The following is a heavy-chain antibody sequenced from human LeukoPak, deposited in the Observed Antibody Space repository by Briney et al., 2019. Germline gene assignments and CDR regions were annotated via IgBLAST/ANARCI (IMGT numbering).Heavy chain of an antibody. D-gene: IGHD2-15*01. CDR2: IYYSGST. CDR1: SGSISSYY. Sequence: SETLSLTCTVSSGSISSYYWSWIRQPPGKGLEWIGYIYYSGSTYYNPSLKSRVTISVDTSKNQFSLKLSSVTAADTAVYYCARRPVGVYGMDVWGQGTTVTVSS. V-gene: IGHV4-59*04. CDR3: ARRPVGVYGMDV. J-gene: IGHJ6*02.